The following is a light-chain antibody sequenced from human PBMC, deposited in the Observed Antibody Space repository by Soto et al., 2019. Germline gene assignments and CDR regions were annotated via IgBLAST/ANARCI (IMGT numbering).Light chain of an antibody. CDR1: RNALYSSDNKNY. V-gene: IGKV4-1*01. Sequence: IVLTQSPDSLAVSLVESATINCKSSRNALYSSDNKNYLAWYQQKAGQPPKLLIYWASTRESGVPDRFSGGGSGTDLTLTINRLQAEDVAVYYCQHWTTFGQGTKVEIK. CDR3: QHWTT. CDR2: WAS. J-gene: IGKJ1*01.